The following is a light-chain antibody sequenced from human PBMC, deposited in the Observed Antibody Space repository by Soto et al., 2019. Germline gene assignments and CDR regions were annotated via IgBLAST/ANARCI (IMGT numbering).Light chain of an antibody. V-gene: IGLV2-14*01. CDR3: NSLRVNHLYV. CDR2: EVT. CDR1: SSDVGRYNT. Sequence: QSALAQPASVSGSPGQTITISCTGTSSDVGRYNTVSWYQHHPGKAPKLIIYEVTHRPAGISDRFSASKSGNTASLTISGLRAEDEADYYCNSLRVNHLYVFGSGTKVTVL. J-gene: IGLJ1*01.